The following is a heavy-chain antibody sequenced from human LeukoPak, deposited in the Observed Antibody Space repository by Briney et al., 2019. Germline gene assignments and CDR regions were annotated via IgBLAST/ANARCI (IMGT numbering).Heavy chain of an antibody. CDR2: INPNSGGT. D-gene: IGHD3-22*01. J-gene: IGHJ4*02. V-gene: IGHV1-2*02. Sequence: GASVKVSCKASGYTFTGYYMHWVRQAPGQGLEWMGWINPNSGGTNYAQKFQGRATMTRDTSISTAYMELSRLRSDDTAVYYCARTHYDSSGYYSVQLFDYWGQGTLVTVSS. CDR3: ARTHYDSSGYYSVQLFDY. CDR1: GYTFTGYY.